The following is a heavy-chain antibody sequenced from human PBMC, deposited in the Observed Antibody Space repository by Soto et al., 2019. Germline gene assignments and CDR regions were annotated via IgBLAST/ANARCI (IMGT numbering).Heavy chain of an antibody. V-gene: IGHV1-18*01. D-gene: IGHD3-22*01. CDR1: GYTFTSYG. CDR2: ISAYNGNT. J-gene: IGHJ2*01. Sequence: QVQLVQSGAEVKKPGASVKVSCKASGYTFTSYGISWVRQAPGQGLEWMGWISAYNGNTNYAPKLQGRVTMTTDTSTRGAYMEMRSLGSDDTAVYCCARGTGGDYFDSSGYFMNWYFDLWGRGTLVTVSS. CDR3: ARGTGGDYFDSSGYFMNWYFDL.